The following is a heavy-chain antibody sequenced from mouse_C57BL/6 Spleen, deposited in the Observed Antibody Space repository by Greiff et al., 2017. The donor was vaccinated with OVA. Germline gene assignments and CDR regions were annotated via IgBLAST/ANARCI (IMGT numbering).Heavy chain of an antibody. Sequence: QVQLQQSGPGLVQPSQSLSITCTVSGFSLTSYGVHWVRQSPGKGLEWLGVIWRGGSTDYNAAFMSRLSITKDNSKSQVFFKMNSLQADDTAIYYCAKNYYGSSYWYFDVWGTGTTVTVSS. CDR2: IWRGGST. J-gene: IGHJ1*03. CDR1: GFSLTSYG. CDR3: AKNYYGSSYWYFDV. V-gene: IGHV2-5*01. D-gene: IGHD1-1*01.